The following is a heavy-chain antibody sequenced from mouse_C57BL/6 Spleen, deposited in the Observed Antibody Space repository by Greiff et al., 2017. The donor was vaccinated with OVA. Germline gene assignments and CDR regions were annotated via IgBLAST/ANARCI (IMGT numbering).Heavy chain of an antibody. J-gene: IGHJ2*01. V-gene: IGHV1-50*01. D-gene: IGHD2-10*01. Sequence: QVQLQQPGAELVKPGASVKLSCKASGYTFTSYWMQWVKQRPGQGLEWIGEIDPSDSYTNYNQKFKGKATLTVDTSSSTAYMQLSSLTSEDSAVDYCARSPYYGNYVDYWGQGTTLTVSS. CDR1: GYTFTSYW. CDR2: IDPSDSYT. CDR3: ARSPYYGNYVDY.